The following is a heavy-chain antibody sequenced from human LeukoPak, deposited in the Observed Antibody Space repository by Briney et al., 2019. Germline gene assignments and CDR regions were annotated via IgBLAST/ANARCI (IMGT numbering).Heavy chain of an antibody. CDR3: ARAYDFWSGYSALYYFDY. CDR2: MNPNSGNT. CDR1: GYTFTSYD. D-gene: IGHD3-3*01. J-gene: IGHJ4*02. Sequence: ASVKVSCKASGYTFTSYDINWVRQATGQGLGWMGWMNPNSGNTGYAQKFQGRVTITRNTSISTAYMELSSLRSEDTAVYYCARAYDFWSGYSALYYFDYWGQGTLVTVSS. V-gene: IGHV1-8*03.